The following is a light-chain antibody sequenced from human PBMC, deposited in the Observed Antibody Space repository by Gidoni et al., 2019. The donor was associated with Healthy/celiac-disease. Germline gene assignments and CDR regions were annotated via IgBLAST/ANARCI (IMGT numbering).Light chain of an antibody. V-gene: IGLV3-1*01. CDR2: QDS. Sequence: SYELTQPPSVSASPGQTARITCSGDKSGDKYACWYQQKPGQSPVLVIYQDSKRPSGIPERFSGSNSGNTATLTISGTQAMDEADYYCQAWDSSIDVVFGGGTKLTVL. CDR1: KSGDKY. J-gene: IGLJ2*01. CDR3: QAWDSSIDVV.